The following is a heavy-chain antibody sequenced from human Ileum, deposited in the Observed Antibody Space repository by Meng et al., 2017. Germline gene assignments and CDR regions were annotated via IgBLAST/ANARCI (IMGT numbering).Heavy chain of an antibody. Sequence: LRGSGPGLVEPSGTLALTCAASGRSISSSDWWSWVRQPPGKGLEWIAEMNLGGSPNYNPSLKSRVTMSVDKSNDHLSLQLTSVTAADTAVYYCAHIFDSWGQGTLVTVSS. J-gene: IGHJ4*02. CDR2: MNLGGSP. CDR1: GRSISSSDW. CDR3: AHIFDS. V-gene: IGHV4-4*02.